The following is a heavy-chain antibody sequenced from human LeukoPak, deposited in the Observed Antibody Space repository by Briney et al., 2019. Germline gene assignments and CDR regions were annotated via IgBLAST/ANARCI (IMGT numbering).Heavy chain of an antibody. Sequence: SETLSLSCAVYGGSFSGYYWSWIRQPPGKGLEWIGEINHSGSTNYNPSLKSRVTISVDTSKNQFSLKLSSVTAADTAVYYCARGPPRYSGSYPLDYWGQGTLVTVSS. J-gene: IGHJ4*02. CDR3: ARGPPRYSGSYPLDY. CDR2: INHSGST. CDR1: GGSFSGYY. D-gene: IGHD1-26*01. V-gene: IGHV4-34*01.